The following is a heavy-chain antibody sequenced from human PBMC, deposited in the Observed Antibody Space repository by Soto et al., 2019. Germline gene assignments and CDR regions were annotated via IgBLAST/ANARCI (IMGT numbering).Heavy chain of an antibody. CDR3: ARDEDCSGGSCYSGYYYYGMDV. D-gene: IGHD2-15*01. V-gene: IGHV3-48*02. Sequence: GGSLRLSCAASGFTFSSYSMNWVRQAPGKGLEWVSYISSSSSTIYYAASVKGRFTISRDNAKNSLYLQMNSLRDEDTAVYYCARDEDCSGGSCYSGYYYYGMDVWGQGTPVTVYS. J-gene: IGHJ6*02. CDR1: GFTFSSYS. CDR2: ISSSSSTI.